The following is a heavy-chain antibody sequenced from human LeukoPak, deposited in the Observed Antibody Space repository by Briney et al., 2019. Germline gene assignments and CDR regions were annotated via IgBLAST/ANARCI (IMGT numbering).Heavy chain of an antibody. CDR1: GGSISSYY. Sequence: PSETLSLTCTVSGGSISSYYWSWIRQPPGKGLQWIGYIYYSGSTSYNPSLKSRVTISVDTSENQFSLKLSSVTAADTAVYYCARGARLRYFDWLSSYDYWGQGTLVTVSS. V-gene: IGHV4-59*01. CDR2: IYYSGST. CDR3: ARGARLRYFDWLSSYDY. D-gene: IGHD3-9*01. J-gene: IGHJ4*02.